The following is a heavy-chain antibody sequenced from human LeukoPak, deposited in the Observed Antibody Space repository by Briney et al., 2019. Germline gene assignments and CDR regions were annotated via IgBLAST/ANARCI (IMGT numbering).Heavy chain of an antibody. J-gene: IGHJ4*02. D-gene: IGHD3-22*01. V-gene: IGHV4-34*01. CDR3: ARLGGYYYDSSGSLFDY. CDR2: INHSGST. Sequence: SETLSLTCAVYGGSFSGYYWSWIRQPPGKGLEWIGEINHSGSTNYNPSLKSRVTISVDTSKNQFSLKLSSVTAADTAVYYCARLGGYYYDSSGSLFDYWGQGTLVTVSS. CDR1: GGSFSGYY.